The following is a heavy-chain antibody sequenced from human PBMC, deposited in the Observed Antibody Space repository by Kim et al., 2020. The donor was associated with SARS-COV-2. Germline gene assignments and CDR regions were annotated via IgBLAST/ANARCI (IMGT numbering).Heavy chain of an antibody. J-gene: IGHJ4*02. Sequence: GGSLRLSCAASGFTFSSYAMSWVRQAPGKGLEWVSAISGSGGSTYYADSVKGRFTISRDNSKNTLYLQMNSLRAEDTAVYYCAKVLHFDWLFQNYFDYWGQGTLVTVSS. CDR2: ISGSGGST. CDR1: GFTFSSYA. V-gene: IGHV3-23*01. D-gene: IGHD3-9*01. CDR3: AKVLHFDWLFQNYFDY.